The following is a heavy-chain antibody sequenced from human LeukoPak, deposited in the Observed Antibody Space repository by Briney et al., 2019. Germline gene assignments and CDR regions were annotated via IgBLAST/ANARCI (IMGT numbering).Heavy chain of an antibody. CDR1: GGSISSYY. V-gene: IGHV4-59*01. J-gene: IGHJ3*02. CDR3: AREGLLCGGDCYRDGFDI. Sequence: SETLSFTCTVSGGSISSYYWSWIRQPPGKGLEWIGYISDSGSTNYNPSLKSRVTISVDTSKNQFSLKLTSVTAADTALYYCAREGLLCGGDCYRDGFDIWGQGTLVTVSS. CDR2: ISDSGST. D-gene: IGHD2-21*02.